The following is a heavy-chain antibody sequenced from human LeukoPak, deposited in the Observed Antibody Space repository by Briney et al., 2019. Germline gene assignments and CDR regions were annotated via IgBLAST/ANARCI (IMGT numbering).Heavy chain of an antibody. CDR2: INPNSGGT. CDR1: GYTFTGYY. V-gene: IGHV1-2*02. J-gene: IGHJ4*02. D-gene: IGHD3-22*01. Sequence: ASVKVSCKASGYTFTGYYMHWVRQAPGQGLEWMGWINPNSGGTNYAQKFQGRVTMTRDTSISTAYMELSRLRSDDTAVYYCARDWSGTSLYDSSGYRPFDSRGQGTLVTVSS. CDR3: ARDWSGTSLYDSSGYRPFDS.